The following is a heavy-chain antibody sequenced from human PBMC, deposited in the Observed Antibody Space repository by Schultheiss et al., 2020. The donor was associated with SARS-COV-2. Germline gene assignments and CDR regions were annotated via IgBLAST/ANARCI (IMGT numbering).Heavy chain of an antibody. CDR3: ARDIDAARILIYYYGMDV. CDR1: GFTFSSYG. V-gene: IGHV3-33*01. J-gene: IGHJ6*02. Sequence: GGSLRLSCAASGFTFSSYGMHWVRQAPGKGLEWVAVIWYDGSNKYYADSVKGRFTISRDNSKNTLYLQMNSLRAEDTAVYYCARDIDAARILIYYYGMDVWGQGTTVTV. CDR2: IWYDGSNK. D-gene: IGHD6-6*01.